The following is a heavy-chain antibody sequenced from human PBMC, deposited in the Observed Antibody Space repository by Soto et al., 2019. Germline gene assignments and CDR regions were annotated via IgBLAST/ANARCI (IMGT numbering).Heavy chain of an antibody. CDR3: AKTLLTGTYYLEY. V-gene: IGHV3-23*01. Sequence: GGSLRLSCAASGFAVGSYALTWVRQAPGRGLEWVSTISDSGGTTYYADSVKGRFTISRDNSKDTLYLQMNSLRAEDTAVYHCAKTLLTGTYYLEYWGQGTLVTVSS. D-gene: IGHD3-9*01. J-gene: IGHJ4*02. CDR2: ISDSGGTT. CDR1: GFAVGSYA.